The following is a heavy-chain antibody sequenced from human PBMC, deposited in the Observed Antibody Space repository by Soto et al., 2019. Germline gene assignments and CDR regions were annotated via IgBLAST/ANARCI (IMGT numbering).Heavy chain of an antibody. CDR3: ARDSYCSGGICHVCRFDS. V-gene: IGHV1-69*06. J-gene: IGHJ5*01. D-gene: IGHD2-15*01. CDR1: GDTFSSYA. CDR2: IIPLYGTT. Sequence: QVQMVQSGAEVKKPGSSVKVSCKTSGDTFSSYAISWVRQAPGQGLACMGGIIPLYGTTYYAENFQGRVTITADKSTTTAYMALISLRSEDTAVYFCARDSYCSGGICHVCRFDSWGQVTLVTVSS.